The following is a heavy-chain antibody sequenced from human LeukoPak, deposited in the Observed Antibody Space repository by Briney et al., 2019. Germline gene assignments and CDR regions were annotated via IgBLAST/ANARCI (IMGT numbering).Heavy chain of an antibody. V-gene: IGHV4-4*07. J-gene: IGHJ6*03. CDR1: GGSISGYY. Sequence: SETLSLTCTVSGGSISGYYWSWIRQPAGKGLEWIGRIYTSGSTNYNPSLKSRVTMSVDTSKIQFSLKLTPVTAADTAVYYCARTVGSHYYYYYYMDIWGKGTTVTVSS. D-gene: IGHD4-23*01. CDR2: IYTSGST. CDR3: ARTVGSHYYYYYYMDI.